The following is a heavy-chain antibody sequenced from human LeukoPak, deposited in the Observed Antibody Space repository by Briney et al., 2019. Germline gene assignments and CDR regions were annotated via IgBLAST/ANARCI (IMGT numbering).Heavy chain of an antibody. V-gene: IGHV4-59*01. CDR1: GGSISSYY. D-gene: IGHD5-12*01. CDR3: ARDALSYGGYNYYYYGMDV. Sequence: SETLSLTCTVSGGSISSYYWSWIRQPPGKGLEWIGYIYYSGSTNYNPSLKSRVTISVDTSKNQLSLKLSSVTAADTAVYYCARDALSYGGYNYYYYGMDVWGKGTTVTVSS. J-gene: IGHJ6*04. CDR2: IYYSGST.